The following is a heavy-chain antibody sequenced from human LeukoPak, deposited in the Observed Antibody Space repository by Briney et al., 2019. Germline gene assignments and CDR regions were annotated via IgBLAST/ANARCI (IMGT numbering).Heavy chain of an antibody. Sequence: GGSLRLSCAASGFTFSSYSMKWVRQAPGKGLEWVSYISSSSSTIYYADSVKGRFTISRDNAKNSLYLQMNSLRAEDTAVYYCASTIAAAPFDYWGQGTLVTVSS. CDR3: ASTIAAAPFDY. J-gene: IGHJ4*02. CDR2: ISSSSSTI. CDR1: GFTFSSYS. V-gene: IGHV3-48*01. D-gene: IGHD6-13*01.